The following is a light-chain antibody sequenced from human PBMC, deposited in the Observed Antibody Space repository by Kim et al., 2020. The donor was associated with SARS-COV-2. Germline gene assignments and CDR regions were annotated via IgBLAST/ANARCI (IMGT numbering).Light chain of an antibody. CDR2: DAT. Sequence: PGENTTPPCRASQSVSSNLAWYEQKPGQAPRLLFYDATNRATGIPARFSGSGSGTDFTLTISSLEPEDWAVYYCQQRSNWPLMYTFGQGTKLEI. J-gene: IGKJ2*01. CDR1: QSVSSN. V-gene: IGKV3-11*01. CDR3: QQRSNWPLMYT.